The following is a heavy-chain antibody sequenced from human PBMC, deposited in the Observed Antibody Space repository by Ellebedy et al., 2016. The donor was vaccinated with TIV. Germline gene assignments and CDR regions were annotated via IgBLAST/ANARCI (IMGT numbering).Heavy chain of an antibody. CDR2: IKQDGSEK. Sequence: GESLKISCAASGFTFSSYWMSWVRQAPGKGLEWVANIKQDGSEKYHVDSVKGRFTISRDNAKNSLYLQMNSLRAEDTAVYYCARDRVYGGNSYFDYWGQGTLVTVSS. CDR1: GFTFSSYW. J-gene: IGHJ4*02. D-gene: IGHD4-23*01. V-gene: IGHV3-7*04. CDR3: ARDRVYGGNSYFDY.